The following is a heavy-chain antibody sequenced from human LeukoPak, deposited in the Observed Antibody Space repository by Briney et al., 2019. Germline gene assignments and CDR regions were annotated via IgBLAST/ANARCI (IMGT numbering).Heavy chain of an antibody. CDR2: INWSGGST. J-gene: IGHJ6*03. D-gene: IGHD6-13*01. V-gene: IGHV3-20*04. CDR3: ARAASGYSSSWYEDYYYYYMDV. CDR1: GFTFDDYG. Sequence: GGSLRLSCAASGFTFDDYGMSWVRQAPGKGLEWVSGINWSGGSTGYADSVKGRFTISRDNAKNSLYLQMNSLRAEDTALYYCARAASGYSSSWYEDYYYYYMDVWGKGTTVTVSS.